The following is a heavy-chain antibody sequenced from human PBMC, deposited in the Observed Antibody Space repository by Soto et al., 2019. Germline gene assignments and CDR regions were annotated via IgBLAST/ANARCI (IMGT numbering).Heavy chain of an antibody. J-gene: IGHJ6*02. V-gene: IGHV4-61*01. D-gene: IGHD3-10*01. CDR1: GGSVSSGSYY. CDR2: IYYSGST. Sequence: SETLSLTCTVSGGSVSSGSYYWSWIRQPPGKGLEWIGYIYYSGSTNYNPSLKSRVTISVDTSKNQFSLKLSSVTAADTAVYYCARDTLLLWFGETSYYYGMDVWGQGTTVTVSS. CDR3: ARDTLLLWFGETSYYYGMDV.